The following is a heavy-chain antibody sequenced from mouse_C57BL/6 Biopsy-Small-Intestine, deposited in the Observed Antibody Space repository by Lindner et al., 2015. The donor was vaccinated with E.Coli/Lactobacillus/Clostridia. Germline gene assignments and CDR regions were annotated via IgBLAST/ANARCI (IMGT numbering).Heavy chain of an antibody. Sequence: VQLQESGAELARPGASVKLSCKASGYTFTSFGMSWVKQRTGQGLEWIGEIYPRSGNTNYNEKFKGKATLTADKSSSTAYMELRSLTSEDSAVYFCARHYYYGSNYENFDSWGQGTALTVSS. V-gene: IGHV1-81*01. CDR2: IYPRSGNT. CDR1: GYTFTSFG. J-gene: IGHJ2*01. D-gene: IGHD1-1*01. CDR3: ARHYYYGSNYENFDS.